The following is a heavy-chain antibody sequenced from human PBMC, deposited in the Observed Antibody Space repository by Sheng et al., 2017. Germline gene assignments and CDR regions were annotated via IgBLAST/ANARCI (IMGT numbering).Heavy chain of an antibody. CDR3: ARIPSGYDPNWFDP. V-gene: IGHV4-38-2*02. CDR1: GSSISSGYY. J-gene: IGHJ5*02. Sequence: QVQLQESGPGLVKPSETLSLTCTVSGSSISSGYYWGWIRQPPGKGLEWIGSIYHSGSTYYNPSLKSGVTISVDTSKNQFSLKLSSVTAADTAVYYCARIPSGYDPNWFDPWGQGNPGHRLL. CDR2: IYHSGST. D-gene: IGHD5-12*01.